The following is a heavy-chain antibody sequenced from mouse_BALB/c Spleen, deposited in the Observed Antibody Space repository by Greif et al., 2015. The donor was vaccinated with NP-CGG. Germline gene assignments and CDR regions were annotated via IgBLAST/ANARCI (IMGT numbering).Heavy chain of an antibody. CDR2: INPSTGYT. CDR3: ARRGPTVVASMDY. Sequence: VQLQQSGAELAKPGASVKMSCKASGYTFTSYWMHWVKQRPGQGLEWIGYINPSTGYTEYNQKFKDKATLTADKSSSSDYMQLGSLTSEVAAVYYCARRGPTVVASMDYWGQGTAGTGSS. V-gene: IGHV1-7*01. J-gene: IGHJ4*01. D-gene: IGHD1-1*01. CDR1: GYTFTSYW.